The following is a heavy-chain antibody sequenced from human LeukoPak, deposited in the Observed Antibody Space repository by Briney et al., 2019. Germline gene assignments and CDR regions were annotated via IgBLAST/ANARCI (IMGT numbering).Heavy chain of an antibody. CDR2: MYYSGST. V-gene: IGHV4-39*01. D-gene: IGHD4-17*01. CDR1: GGSISSSSYY. CDR3: PRHKDMRTTLTPFDY. J-gene: IGHJ4*02. Sequence: SETLSLTCTVSGGSISSSSYYWGWIRQPPGKGLEWIGSMYYSGSTYYNPSLKSRVTISVDTSKNQFSLKLSSVTAADTAVYYSPRHKDMRTTLTPFDYWGQGTLVTVSS.